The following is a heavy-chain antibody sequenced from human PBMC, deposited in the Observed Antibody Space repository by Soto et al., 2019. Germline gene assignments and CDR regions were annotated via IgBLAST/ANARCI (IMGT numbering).Heavy chain of an antibody. CDR1: GFTFSRYA. V-gene: IGHV3-23*01. Sequence: GGSLRLSCADSGFTFSRYAMSWVRQAPGKGLEWVSSISGSGGGTYYADSVKGRFTFSRDNSKNTLYLQMNSLRAEDTAVYYCAKFGMATTKRSPPYYIDYWGQGALVTVSS. CDR3: AKFGMATTKRSPPYYIDY. CDR2: ISGSGGGT. D-gene: IGHD1-1*01. J-gene: IGHJ4*02.